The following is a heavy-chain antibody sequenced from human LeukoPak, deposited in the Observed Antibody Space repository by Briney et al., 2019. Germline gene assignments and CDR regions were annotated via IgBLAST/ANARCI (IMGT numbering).Heavy chain of an antibody. CDR1: GGSISSSSYY. Sequence: PSETLSLTCTVSGGSISSSSYYWVWIRQPPGKGLEWIGTIDYSGTTYYKPSLKSRVTISVDTSKNQFSLKLSSVTAADTAVYYCASAMVRGVVDYWGQGTLVTVSS. D-gene: IGHD3-10*01. J-gene: IGHJ4*02. CDR3: ASAMVRGVVDY. V-gene: IGHV4-39*07. CDR2: IDYSGTT.